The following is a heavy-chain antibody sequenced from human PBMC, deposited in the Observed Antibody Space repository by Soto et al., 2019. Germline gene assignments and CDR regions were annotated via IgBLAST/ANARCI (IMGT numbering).Heavy chain of an antibody. D-gene: IGHD2-15*01. V-gene: IGHV3-21*01. J-gene: IGHJ3*02. CDR3: ARDYCSGGSCYAEDAFDI. CDR1: GFTFSSYS. CDR2: ISSSSYI. Sequence: GGSLRLSCAASGFTFSSYSMNWVRQAPGKGLEWVSSISSSSYIYYADSVKGRFTISRDNAKNSLYLQMNSLRAEDTAVYYCARDYCSGGSCYAEDAFDIWGQGTMVTVS.